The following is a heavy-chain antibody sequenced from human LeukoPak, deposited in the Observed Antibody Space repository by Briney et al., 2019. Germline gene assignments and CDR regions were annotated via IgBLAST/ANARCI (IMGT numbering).Heavy chain of an antibody. J-gene: IGHJ6*02. Sequence: ASVKVSCKASGYTFTSYDINWVRQATGQGLEWMGWMNPNSGNTGYAQKLQGRVTMTRNTSISTAYMELSSLRSEDTAVYYCARVATMVRVYYYYYGMDVWGQGTTVTVSS. CDR2: MNPNSGNT. D-gene: IGHD3-10*01. CDR3: ARVATMVRVYYYYYGMDV. CDR1: GYTFTSYD. V-gene: IGHV1-8*01.